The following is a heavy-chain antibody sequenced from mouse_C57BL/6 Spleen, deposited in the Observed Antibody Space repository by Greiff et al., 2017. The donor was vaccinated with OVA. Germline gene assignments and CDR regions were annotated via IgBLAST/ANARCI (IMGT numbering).Heavy chain of an antibody. CDR1: GYTFTDYY. Sequence: VQLQQSGPELVKPGASVKISCKASGYTFTDYYMNWVKQSHGKSLEWIGDINPNNGGTSYNQKFKGKATLTVDKSSSTAYMELRSLTSEESAVYYCARENQNAMDYWGQGTSVTVSS. V-gene: IGHV1-26*01. J-gene: IGHJ4*01. CDR3: ARENQNAMDY. CDR2: INPNNGGT.